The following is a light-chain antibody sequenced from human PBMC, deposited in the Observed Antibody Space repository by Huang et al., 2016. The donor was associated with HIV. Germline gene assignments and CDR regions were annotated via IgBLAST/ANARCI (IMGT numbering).Light chain of an antibody. CDR1: QNINTY. CDR3: QQRSNWPLT. V-gene: IGKV3-11*01. J-gene: IGKJ4*01. Sequence: EIVLTQSPVTLSLSPGQRATLACRASQNINTYLAWYQQKPGQAPRLLIYDASNRASGIPARFSGSGSGTDFTLTISSLEPEDFVVYFCQQRSNWPLTFGGGTTIEIK. CDR2: DAS.